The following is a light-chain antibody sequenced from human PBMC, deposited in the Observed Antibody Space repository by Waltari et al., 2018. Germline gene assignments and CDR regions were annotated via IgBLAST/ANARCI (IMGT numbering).Light chain of an antibody. J-gene: IGKJ1*01. CDR3: QQYNSYST. CDR1: QSINNW. CDR2: RAS. V-gene: IGKV1-5*03. Sequence: DIQMTQYPSTLSASVGDRVIITCRASQSINNWLAWYQQKPGKAPRVLIYRASSLEVGVPSRFSGSGSGTEFTLTISGLQPDDFATYYCQQYNSYSTFGQGTRVEIK.